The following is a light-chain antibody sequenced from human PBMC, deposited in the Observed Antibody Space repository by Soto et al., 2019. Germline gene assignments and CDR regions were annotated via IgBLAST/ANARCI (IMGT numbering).Light chain of an antibody. CDR3: QQYNSYRT. CDR2: KAS. J-gene: IGKJ1*01. CDR1: QSISSW. V-gene: IGKV1-5*03. Sequence: IQMTQSPSTLAASLGDRVTITCRASQSISSWLAWYQQKPGKAPKLLIYKASSLESGVPSRLSGSGSGTEFTLTISSLQPDDFATYYCQQYNSYRTFGQGTKVDIK.